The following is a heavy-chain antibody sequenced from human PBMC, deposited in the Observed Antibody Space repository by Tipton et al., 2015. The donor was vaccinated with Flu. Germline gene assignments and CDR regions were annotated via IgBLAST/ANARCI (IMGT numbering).Heavy chain of an antibody. Sequence: LRLSCTVSGGSVSPYYWNWVRQSPGKGLEWIGYIYYRGTTGYNPSLKSRVTISVDTTKNQVSLKLTSVTAADTAVYYCARDLVQDYRDQYFGMDVWGQGTTVTVSS. CDR2: IYYRGTT. CDR3: ARDLVQDYRDQYFGMDV. CDR1: GGSVSPYY. D-gene: IGHD4-11*01. J-gene: IGHJ6*02. V-gene: IGHV4-59*02.